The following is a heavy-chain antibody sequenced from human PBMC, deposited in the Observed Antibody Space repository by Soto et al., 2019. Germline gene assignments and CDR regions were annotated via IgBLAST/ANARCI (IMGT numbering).Heavy chain of an antibody. V-gene: IGHV1-69*02. CDR1: GGTFSSYT. Sequence: QVPLVQSGAEVKKPGSSVKVSCKASGGTFSSYTISWVRQAPGQGLEWMGRIIPILGIANYAQKFQGRVTITADKSTSTAYMELSSLRSEDTAVYYCARGGYCSGGSCYWFDPWGQGTLVTVSS. J-gene: IGHJ5*02. CDR2: IIPILGIA. CDR3: ARGGYCSGGSCYWFDP. D-gene: IGHD2-15*01.